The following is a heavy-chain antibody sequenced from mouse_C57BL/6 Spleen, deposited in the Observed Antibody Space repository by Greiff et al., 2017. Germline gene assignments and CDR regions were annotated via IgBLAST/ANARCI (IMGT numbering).Heavy chain of an antibody. Sequence: QVQLKESGPGILQSSQTLSLTCSFSGFSLSTSGMGVSWIRQPSGKGLEWLAHIYWDDDNRYNPSLKSRLTISKDTSRNQVFLKINSVDTADTATYYCARRELRQGGYFDCWGQSTTLTVSS. J-gene: IGHJ2*01. V-gene: IGHV8-12*01. CDR3: ARRELRQGGYFDC. CDR1: GFSLSTSGMG. D-gene: IGHD2-4*01. CDR2: IYWDDDN.